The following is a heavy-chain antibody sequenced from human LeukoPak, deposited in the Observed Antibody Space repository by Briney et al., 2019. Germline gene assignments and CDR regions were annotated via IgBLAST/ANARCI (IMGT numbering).Heavy chain of an antibody. D-gene: IGHD3-22*01. CDR3: AXGYYDSXGDSNPFDI. CDR1: GGSISSSY. CDR2: ISHSGST. Sequence: PSETLSLTCTVSGGSISSSYWSWIWQPPGRGLEWIAYISHSGSTNYNPSLKSRVSISLDASKNQFSLKLTSVTAADTAIYYCAXGYYDSXGDSNPFDIWGQGTMVTVSS. V-gene: IGHV4-59*01. J-gene: IGHJ3*02.